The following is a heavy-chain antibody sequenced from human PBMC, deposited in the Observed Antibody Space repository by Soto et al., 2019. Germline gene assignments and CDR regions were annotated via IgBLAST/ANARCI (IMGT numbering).Heavy chain of an antibody. J-gene: IGHJ6*02. Sequence: PGGSLILSCTASGVTFSNYAMHWVRQAPGKGLEWVSVMSCDGSNKYYVDSVKGRFTISRDNSKNTLYLQMNSLRAEDTAVYYCAYFLRGGASSCMDFWGQGTLVTGFS. CDR2: MSCDGSNK. CDR1: GVTFSNYA. V-gene: IGHV3-30*03. D-gene: IGHD3-16*01. CDR3: AYFLRGGASSCMDF.